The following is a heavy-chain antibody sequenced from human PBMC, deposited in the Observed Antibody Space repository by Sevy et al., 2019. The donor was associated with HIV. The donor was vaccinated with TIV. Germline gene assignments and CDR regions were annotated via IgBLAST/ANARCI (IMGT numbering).Heavy chain of an antibody. D-gene: IGHD3-3*01. V-gene: IGHV3-23*01. CDR2: ISGSGGST. Sequence: GGSLRLSCAASGFTFSSYAMSWVRQAPGKGLEWVSAISGSGGSTYYADSVKGRFTISRDNSKNTLNLQMNSLRAEDTAVYYCAKANSPSYDFWSGHAEYFQHWGQGTLVTVSS. CDR1: GFTFSSYA. CDR3: AKANSPSYDFWSGHAEYFQH. J-gene: IGHJ1*01.